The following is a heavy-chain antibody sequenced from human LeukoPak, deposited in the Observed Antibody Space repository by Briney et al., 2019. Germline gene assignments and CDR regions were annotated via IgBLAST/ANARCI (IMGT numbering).Heavy chain of an antibody. CDR1: GGSFSGYY. J-gene: IGHJ4*02. CDR2: INHSGST. CDR3: VRAGIAAARDY. Sequence: PSETLSLTCAVYGGSFSGYYWSWIRQPPGKGLEWIGEINHSGSTNYNPSLKSRVTISVDTSKNQFSLKLSSVTAADTAVYYCVRAGIAAARDYWGQGTLVTVSS. D-gene: IGHD6-13*01. V-gene: IGHV4-34*01.